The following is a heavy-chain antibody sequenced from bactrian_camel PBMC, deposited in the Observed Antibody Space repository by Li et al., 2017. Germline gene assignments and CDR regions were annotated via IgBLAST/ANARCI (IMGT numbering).Heavy chain of an antibody. J-gene: IGHJ4*01. CDR2: IDRLRKT. CDR1: GYTHGSYT. V-gene: IGHV3S53*01. D-gene: IGHD1*01. Sequence: HVQLVESGGDSVQVGGSLTLSCKTSGYTHGSYTMAWFRRGPGNEREGIAAIDRLRKTTYADSVKGRFTISQDKYKNTVVYLQMNNLKPEDTAEYYCQAQFGLEDRYGRSCPGGYRDRGEGTQVTVS.